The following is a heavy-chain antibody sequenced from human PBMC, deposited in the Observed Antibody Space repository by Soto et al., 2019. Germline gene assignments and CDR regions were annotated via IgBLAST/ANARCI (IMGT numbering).Heavy chain of an antibody. CDR2: IYSGGST. J-gene: IGHJ6*02. Sequence: GGSLRLSCAASGFTVSSNYMSWVRQAPGKGLEWVSVIYSGGSTYYADSVKGRFTISRDNSKNTLYLQMNSLRAEDTAVYYCARVGRYGSGSYLYYGMDVWGQGTTVTVSS. CDR1: GFTVSSNY. D-gene: IGHD3-10*01. CDR3: ARVGRYGSGSYLYYGMDV. V-gene: IGHV3-66*01.